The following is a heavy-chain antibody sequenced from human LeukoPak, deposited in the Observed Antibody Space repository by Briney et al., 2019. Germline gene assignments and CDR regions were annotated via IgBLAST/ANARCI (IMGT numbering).Heavy chain of an antibody. CDR3: AREYPYSGLDY. Sequence: SVKVSCKASGGTFSSYAISWMRQAPGQGLEWMGRIIPIFGTANYAQKFQGRVTITADKSTSTAYMELSSLRSEDTAAYYCAREYPYSGLDYWGQGTLVTVSS. V-gene: IGHV1-69*06. CDR1: GGTFSSYA. J-gene: IGHJ4*02. CDR2: IIPIFGTA. D-gene: IGHD6-13*01.